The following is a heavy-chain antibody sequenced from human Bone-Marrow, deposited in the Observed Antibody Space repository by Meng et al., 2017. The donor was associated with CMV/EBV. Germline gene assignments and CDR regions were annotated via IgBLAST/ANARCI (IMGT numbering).Heavy chain of an antibody. D-gene: IGHD1-1*01. CDR1: GFTVSSNY. CDR2: ISYDGSNK. CDR3: ARLDPGTIDY. J-gene: IGHJ4*02. Sequence: GESLKISCAASGFTVSSNYMSWVRQAPGKGLEWVAVISYDGSNKYYADSVKGRFTISRDNSKNTLYLQMTSLRAEDTAVYYCARLDPGTIDYWGQGTLVTVSS. V-gene: IGHV3-30-3*01.